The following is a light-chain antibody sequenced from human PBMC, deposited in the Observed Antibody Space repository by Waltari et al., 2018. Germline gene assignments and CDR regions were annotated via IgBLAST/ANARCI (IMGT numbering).Light chain of an antibody. Sequence: QSALTQPASVSGSPGQSITISCTGTSSDVGGYNLVSWYQHHPNKAPKLILYEVNYRPSGVSDRFSGSKSGNTASLTISGLQAEDEADYYCNSFTSTTTWLFGGGTKLTVL. CDR2: EVN. J-gene: IGLJ3*02. CDR3: NSFTSTTTWL. V-gene: IGLV2-14*01. CDR1: SSDVGGYNL.